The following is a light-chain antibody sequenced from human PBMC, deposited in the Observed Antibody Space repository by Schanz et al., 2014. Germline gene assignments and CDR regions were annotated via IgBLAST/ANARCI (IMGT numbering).Light chain of an antibody. CDR2: GAS. CDR3: QQYGSSPPGFA. CDR1: QSVNSN. Sequence: EIVLTQSPATLSVSPGERATLSCRASQSVNSNLAWYQQRPGQAPRLLIFGASRRGNEIPARFSGSGSETDFTLTISKLEPEDFAVYYCQQYGSSPPGFAFGQGTKLDLK. J-gene: IGKJ2*01. V-gene: IGKV3-20*01.